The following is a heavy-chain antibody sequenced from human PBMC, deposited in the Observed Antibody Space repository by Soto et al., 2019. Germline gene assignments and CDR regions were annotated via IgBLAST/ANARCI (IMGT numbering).Heavy chain of an antibody. V-gene: IGHV4-4*02. J-gene: IGHJ3*02. CDR3: AREVRGYDSDPARLVAFDI. CDR2: IYHSGST. Sequence: SETLSLTCAVSSGSISSSNWWSWVRQPPGKGLEWIGEIYHSGSTNYNPSLKSRVTISVDKSKNQFSLKLSSVTAADTAVYYCAREVRGYDSDPARLVAFDIWGQGTMVTVSS. CDR1: SGSISSSNW. D-gene: IGHD5-12*01.